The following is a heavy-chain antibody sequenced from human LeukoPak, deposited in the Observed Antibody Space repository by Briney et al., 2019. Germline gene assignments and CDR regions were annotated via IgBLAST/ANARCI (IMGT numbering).Heavy chain of an antibody. Sequence: GGSLRLSCAASGFTFDDHAMDWVRQAPGKGLEWVSLISGDGGRTFYADSVKGRFTISRDNSKSSLYLQMNSLRTEDTALYYCAKDLASLYDAFDIWGQGTMVTVSS. CDR2: ISGDGGRT. V-gene: IGHV3-43*02. CDR3: AKDLASLYDAFDI. J-gene: IGHJ3*02. CDR1: GFTFDDHA.